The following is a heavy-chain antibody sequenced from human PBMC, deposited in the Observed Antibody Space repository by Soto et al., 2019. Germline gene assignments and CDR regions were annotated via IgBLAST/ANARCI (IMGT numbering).Heavy chain of an antibody. V-gene: IGHV4-30-2*01. Sequence: SETLSLTCAVSGGSISSGGYSWSWIRQPPGKGLEWIGYTHDSGTTYYNPSLKSRVTISVDRSKNQFSLKLSSVTAADTAVYYCARAHYGDYGYGMDVWGQGTTVTVSS. J-gene: IGHJ6*02. CDR2: THDSGTT. D-gene: IGHD4-17*01. CDR3: ARAHYGDYGYGMDV. CDR1: GGSISSGGYS.